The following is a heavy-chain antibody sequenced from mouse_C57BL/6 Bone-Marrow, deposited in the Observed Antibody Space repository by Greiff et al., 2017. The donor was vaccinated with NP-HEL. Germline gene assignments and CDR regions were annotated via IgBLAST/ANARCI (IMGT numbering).Heavy chain of an antibody. J-gene: IGHJ1*03. V-gene: IGHV5-12*01. Sequence: EVKLMDSGGGLVQPGGSLKLSCAASGFTFSDYYMYWVRQTPEKRLEWVAYISNGGGSTYYPDTVKGRFTISRDNAKNTLYLQMSRLKSEDTAMYYCARRGYYGLYWYFDVWGTGTTVTVSS. D-gene: IGHD1-1*01. CDR2: ISNGGGST. CDR1: GFTFSDYY. CDR3: ARRGYYGLYWYFDV.